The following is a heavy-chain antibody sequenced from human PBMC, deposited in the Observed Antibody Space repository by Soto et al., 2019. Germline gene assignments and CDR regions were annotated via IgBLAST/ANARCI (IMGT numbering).Heavy chain of an antibody. Sequence: EVQLVESGGGLVQPGGSLRLSCVASGFTFSSSWMHWVRQAPGKGLVWVSRIYSDGSRTNYADSVQGRFTISRDNAKNTLYLQMNSLRAEATALYYCARGPTGWYGYDYWGQGTLVTVSS. V-gene: IGHV3-74*01. CDR2: IYSDGSRT. CDR1: GFTFSSSW. J-gene: IGHJ4*02. D-gene: IGHD6-19*01. CDR3: ARGPTGWYGYDY.